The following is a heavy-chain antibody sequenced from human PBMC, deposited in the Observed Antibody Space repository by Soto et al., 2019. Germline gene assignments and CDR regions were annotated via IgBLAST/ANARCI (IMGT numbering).Heavy chain of an antibody. CDR3: ARDAVDIVATIVH. Sequence: GGSLRLSCAASGFTFSDYYMSWIRQAPGKGLGWVSYISSSGSTIYYADSVKGRFTISRDNAKNSLYLQMNSLRAEDTAVYYCARDAVDIVATIVHWGQGTLVTVSS. D-gene: IGHD5-12*01. V-gene: IGHV3-11*01. CDR1: GFTFSDYY. CDR2: ISSSGSTI. J-gene: IGHJ4*02.